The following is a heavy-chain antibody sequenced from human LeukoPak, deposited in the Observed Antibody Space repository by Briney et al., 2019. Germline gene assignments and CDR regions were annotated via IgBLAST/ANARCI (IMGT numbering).Heavy chain of an antibody. Sequence: GGSLRLSCAASGFTFSSYAMSWVRQAPGKGLEWVSAVTGSGGSTYYADSVKGRFSISRDNSKNTLYLQMNSLRAEDTAVYYCASNWELPAGLFDYWGQGTLVTVSS. CDR3: ASNWELPAGLFDY. D-gene: IGHD1-7*01. CDR1: GFTFSSYA. CDR2: VTGSGGST. V-gene: IGHV3-23*01. J-gene: IGHJ4*02.